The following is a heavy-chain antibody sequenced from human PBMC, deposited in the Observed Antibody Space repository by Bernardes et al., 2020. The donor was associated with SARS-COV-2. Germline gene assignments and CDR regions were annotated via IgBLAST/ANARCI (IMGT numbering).Heavy chain of an antibody. V-gene: IGHV1-58*01. D-gene: IGHD3-3*01. Sequence: SVKVSCKASGFTFTSSAVQWVRQARGQRLEWIGWIVVGSGNTNYAQKFQERVTITRDMSTSTAYMELSSLRSEDTAVYYCAADYDGETNWFDPWGQGTLVTVSS. J-gene: IGHJ5*02. CDR2: IVVGSGNT. CDR3: AADYDGETNWFDP. CDR1: GFTFTSSA.